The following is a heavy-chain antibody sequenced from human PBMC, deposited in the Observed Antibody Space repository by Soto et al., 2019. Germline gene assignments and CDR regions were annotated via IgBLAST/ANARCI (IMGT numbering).Heavy chain of an antibody. J-gene: IGHJ6*03. Sequence: QVQLQESGPGLVKPSQTLSLTCTVSGGSISSGGYYWSWIRQHPGKGLEWIGYIYYSGSTYYNPSRKSRITTSVDTSKNQFSLKLSSMTFADMAAYYCASEYGSVLYYYMDVWGKGTKVTVSS. D-gene: IGHD3-10*01. CDR3: ASEYGSVLYYYMDV. CDR1: GGSISSGGYY. V-gene: IGHV4-31*03. CDR2: IYYSGST.